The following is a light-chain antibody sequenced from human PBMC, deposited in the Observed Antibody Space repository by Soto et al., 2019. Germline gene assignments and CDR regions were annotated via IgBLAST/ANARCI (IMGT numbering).Light chain of an antibody. Sequence: EIVLTQSPGTLSLSPGERATLSCRASQSVYRNFLAWYQQKPGQAPRLLIYGASSRATGIPDRFSGSGSGTDFSLIIIRLEHEDFSVYYCQPYGSSPSTFGPGTTVHIK. V-gene: IGKV3-20*01. CDR2: GAS. J-gene: IGKJ3*01. CDR1: QSVYRNF. CDR3: QPYGSSPST.